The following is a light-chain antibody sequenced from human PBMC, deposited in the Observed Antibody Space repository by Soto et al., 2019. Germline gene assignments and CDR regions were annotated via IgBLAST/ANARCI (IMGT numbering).Light chain of an antibody. Sequence: QSALTQPASVSGSPGQSITISCSGTSSDIGSYDHVAWYQQFPGKSPKLIIYHVSYRPSGASNRSSGSKSANTASLTISGLQAEDEADYYCSSYTTAGTYVFGPGTKVTVL. CDR3: SSYTTAGTYV. CDR2: HVS. V-gene: IGLV2-14*03. J-gene: IGLJ1*01. CDR1: SSDIGSYDH.